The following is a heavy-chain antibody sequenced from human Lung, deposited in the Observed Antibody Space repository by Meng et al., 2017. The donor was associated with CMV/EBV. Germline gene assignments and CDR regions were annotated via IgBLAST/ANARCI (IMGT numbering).Heavy chain of an antibody. D-gene: IGHD3-22*01. J-gene: IGHJ4*02. Sequence: GESLKISCAASGFTFSTYAMSWVRQRAGKGLEWVSSIGAPADTHYPDSVKGRFTISREDAKNSLYLQLSSLRAEDTAVYYCARGVRSNSMIVESYYFDSWXQGTLVTVSS. CDR2: IGAPADT. CDR3: ARGVRSNSMIVESYYFDS. V-gene: IGHV3-13*01. CDR1: GFTFSTYA.